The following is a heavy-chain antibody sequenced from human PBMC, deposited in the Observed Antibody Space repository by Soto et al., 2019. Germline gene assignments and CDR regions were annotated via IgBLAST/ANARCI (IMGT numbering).Heavy chain of an antibody. J-gene: IGHJ3*01. Sequence: PSDTLSLTCTVSGGSISSYYWSWIRQPPGKGLEWIGYIYYSGSTNYNPSLKSRVTISVDTSKNQFSLKLSSVTAADTAVYYCARVWGGAFDFWGQGTMVTVSS. CDR2: IYYSGST. D-gene: IGHD3-10*01. CDR3: ARVWGGAFDF. CDR1: GGSISSYY. V-gene: IGHV4-59*01.